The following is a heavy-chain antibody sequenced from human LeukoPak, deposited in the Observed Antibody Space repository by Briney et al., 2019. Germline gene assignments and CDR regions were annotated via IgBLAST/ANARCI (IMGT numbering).Heavy chain of an antibody. CDR3: ARGQFDLGYCSSTSRYTVYFDY. Sequence: PGGSLRLSCAASGFTFSSYSMSWVRQAPGKGLEWVSCISSSSYTYYADSVKGRFTIFRDNAKNSLYLQMNSLRADDTAVYYWARGQFDLGYCSSTSRYTVYFDYWGQGTLVTVAS. J-gene: IGHJ4*02. V-gene: IGHV3-21*01. D-gene: IGHD2-2*02. CDR1: GFTFSSYS. CDR2: ISSSSYT.